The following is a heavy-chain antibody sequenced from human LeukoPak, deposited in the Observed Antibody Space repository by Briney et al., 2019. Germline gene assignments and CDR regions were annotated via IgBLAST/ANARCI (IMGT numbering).Heavy chain of an antibody. J-gene: IGHJ4*02. V-gene: IGHV3-7*01. Sequence: GGSLRLSCAASGFTFSSYWMTWVRQAPGKGLEWVAKIKQDGSEKYYVDSMKGRFTISRDNAKNSLYLQMNSLRSEDTAVYYCVRCGHGSGWLFDYWGQGTLVTVSS. CDR1: GFTFSSYW. CDR2: IKQDGSEK. D-gene: IGHD6-19*01. CDR3: VRCGHGSGWLFDY.